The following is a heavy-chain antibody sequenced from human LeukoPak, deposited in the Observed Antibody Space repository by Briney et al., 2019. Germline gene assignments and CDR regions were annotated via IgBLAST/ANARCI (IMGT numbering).Heavy chain of an antibody. CDR3: ARAVGSSSWYALYWFDL. CDR2: TYYRSKWYN. D-gene: IGHD6-6*01. J-gene: IGHJ5*02. CDR1: GDSVSSNSAA. Sequence: SQTLSLTCAISGDSVSSNSAAWNWIRQSPSRGLEWLGRTYYRSKWYNDYAVSVKSRITINPDTSKNQFSLQLNSVTPEDTAVYYCARAVGSSSWYALYWFDLWGQGTLVTVSS. V-gene: IGHV6-1*01.